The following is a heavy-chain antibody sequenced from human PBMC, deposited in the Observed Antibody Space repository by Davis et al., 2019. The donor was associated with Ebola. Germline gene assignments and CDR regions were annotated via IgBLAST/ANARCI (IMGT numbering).Heavy chain of an antibody. CDR2: IYPGDSDT. CDR3: ARPTRAAHNSVAY. D-gene: IGHD2-15*01. V-gene: IGHV5-51*01. CDR1: GNSFSTYW. Sequence: GESLKISCKDSGNSFSTYWIGWVRQMPGKGLEWMGIIYPGDSDTRYSPSFEGQVTISADKSISTAYLQWSSLKASDTAIYYCARPTRAAHNSVAYWGQGTLVTVSS. J-gene: IGHJ4*02.